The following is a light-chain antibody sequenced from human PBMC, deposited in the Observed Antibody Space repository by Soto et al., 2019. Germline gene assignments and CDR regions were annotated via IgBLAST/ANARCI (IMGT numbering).Light chain of an antibody. CDR2: GAS. Sequence: DIVLTQSPGTLSLSPGERATLSCWASQSLSTDYLAWYQQKPGQPPRLLIYGASSRATGIPDRFSGSGSGTDFTLTISRLEPEDFAVYYCQQYGSSPSTFGQGTKVDIK. V-gene: IGKV3-20*01. CDR1: QSLSTDY. CDR3: QQYGSSPST. J-gene: IGKJ2*01.